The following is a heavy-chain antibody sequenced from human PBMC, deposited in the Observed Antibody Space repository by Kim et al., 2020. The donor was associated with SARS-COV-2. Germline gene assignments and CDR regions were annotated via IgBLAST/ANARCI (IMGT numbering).Heavy chain of an antibody. CDR2: IYYSGST. CDR1: GGSISSYY. D-gene: IGHD1-26*01. Sequence: SETLSLTCTVSGGSISSYYWSWIRQPPGKGLEWIGYIYYSGSTNYNPSLKSRVTISVDTSKNQFSLKLSSVTAADTAVYYCASLSEWSSAPGYYYMDVWGKGTTVTVSS. J-gene: IGHJ6*03. V-gene: IGHV4-59*08. CDR3: ASLSEWSSAPGYYYMDV.